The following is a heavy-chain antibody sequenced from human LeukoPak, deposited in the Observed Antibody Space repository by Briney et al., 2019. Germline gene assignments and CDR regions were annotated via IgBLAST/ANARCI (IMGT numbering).Heavy chain of an antibody. V-gene: IGHV4-39*01. J-gene: IGHJ4*02. CDR3: ARPYKNWGFVN. CDR1: FVFMNSGSYY. CDR2: FYHSGIT. D-gene: IGHD7-27*01. Sequence: SETLSLTCAVSFVFMNSGSYYWGWIRQPPGKGLEWIGSFYHSGITYYNPSLKSRVTISVDTSKNQFSLRLNSVTAADTAIYYCARPYKNWGFVNWGQGTLVTVSS.